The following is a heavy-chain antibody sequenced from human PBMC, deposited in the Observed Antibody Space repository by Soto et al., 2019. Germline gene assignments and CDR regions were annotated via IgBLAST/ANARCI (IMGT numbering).Heavy chain of an antibody. Sequence: QVQLVQSGAEVKKPGASVKVSCKASGYTFTSYGISWVRQAPGQGLEWMGWISAYNGNTNYAQKLQGRVTMTTDTSTSTAYMELRSLRSDDTAVYYCARDRRGYRITIFGDTIDAFDIWGQGTMVTVSS. CDR3: ARDRRGYRITIFGDTIDAFDI. J-gene: IGHJ3*02. V-gene: IGHV1-18*04. CDR1: GYTFTSYG. D-gene: IGHD3-3*01. CDR2: ISAYNGNT.